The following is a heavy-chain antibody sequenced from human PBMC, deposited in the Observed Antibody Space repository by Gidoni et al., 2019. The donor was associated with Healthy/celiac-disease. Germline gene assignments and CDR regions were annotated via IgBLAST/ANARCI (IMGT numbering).Heavy chain of an antibody. Sequence: QVQLVQSGAEVKKPGASVKVSCKASGYTFTSYAMHWVRQAPGQRLEWMGWINAGNGNTKYSQKFQGRVTITRDTSASTAYMELSSLRSEDTAVYYCARGAYYYDSSRDFDPWGQGTLVTVSS. CDR3: ARGAYYYDSSRDFDP. D-gene: IGHD3-22*01. J-gene: IGHJ5*02. CDR1: GYTFTSYA. CDR2: INAGNGNT. V-gene: IGHV1-3*01.